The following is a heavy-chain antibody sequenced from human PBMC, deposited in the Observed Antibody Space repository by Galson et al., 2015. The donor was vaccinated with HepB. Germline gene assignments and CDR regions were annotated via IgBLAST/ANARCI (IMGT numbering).Heavy chain of an antibody. J-gene: IGHJ4*02. CDR1: GGSITGFF. V-gene: IGHV4-59*01. CDR3: ARSDPHYDSSGYGH. CDR2: MSDSGST. D-gene: IGHD3-22*01. Sequence: LSLTCTVSGGSITGFFWSWIRQPPGRGLEWIGYMSDSGSTYYNPSLKSRVTISVDTSKNQVSLRLGSVTAADTAVYYCARSDPHYDSSGYGHWGQGTLVTVSS.